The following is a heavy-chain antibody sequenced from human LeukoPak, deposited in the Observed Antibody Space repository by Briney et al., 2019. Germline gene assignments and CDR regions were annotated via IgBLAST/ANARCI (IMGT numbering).Heavy chain of an antibody. V-gene: IGHV1-8*01. D-gene: IGHD1-26*01. CDR2: MNPNSGNT. J-gene: IGHJ4*02. Sequence: ASVTVSCKDSGYTFTSYDINWVRQAPGQGLEWMGWMNPNSGNTGYAQKFQGRVTMTRNTSISTAYMELGSLRSEDTAVYYCARGAGVGATLDYWGQGTLVTVSS. CDR1: GYTFTSYD. CDR3: ARGAGVGATLDY.